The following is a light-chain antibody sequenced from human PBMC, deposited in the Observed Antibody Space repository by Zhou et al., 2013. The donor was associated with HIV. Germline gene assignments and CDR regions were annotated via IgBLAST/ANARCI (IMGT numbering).Light chain of an antibody. CDR2: KAS. CDR3: QQSNSFPYT. CDR1: QSISSW. Sequence: DIQMTQSPSTLSASVGDRVTITCRASQSISSWLAWYQQKPGKAPKVLIYKASSLESGVPSRFSGSGSGTDFTLTISSLHPEDFATYYCQQSNSFPYTFGQGTKLQIK. J-gene: IGKJ2*01. V-gene: IGKV1-5*03.